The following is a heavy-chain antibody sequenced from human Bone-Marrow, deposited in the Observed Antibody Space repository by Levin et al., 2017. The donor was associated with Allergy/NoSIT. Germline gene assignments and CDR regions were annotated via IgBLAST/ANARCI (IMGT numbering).Heavy chain of an antibody. CDR1: GFSFSDYS. CDR2: ISSTSTYI. D-gene: IGHD4-23*01. Sequence: PGGSLRLSCAASGFSFSDYSMNWVRQAPGKGLEWVSSISSTSTYIFYTDSVRGRFTISRDNAKNSVYLLMNSLRADDTAVYYCAREATTVVLDSWGQGILVTVSS. CDR3: AREATTVVLDS. J-gene: IGHJ4*02. V-gene: IGHV3-21*01.